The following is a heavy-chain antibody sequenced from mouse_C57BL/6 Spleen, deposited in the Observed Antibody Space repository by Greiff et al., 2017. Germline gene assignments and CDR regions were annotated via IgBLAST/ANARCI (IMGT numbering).Heavy chain of an antibody. D-gene: IGHD3-2*02. CDR1: GYTFTSYW. J-gene: IGHJ3*01. CDR3: AKDSSGLAWFAY. V-gene: IGHV1-55*01. CDR2: IYPGSGST. Sequence: QVQLQQPGAELVKPGASVKMSCKASGYTFTSYWITWVKQRPGHGLAWIGDIYPGSGSTNYNEKFKSKATLTVDTSSSTAYMQLSSLTSEDSAVDYCAKDSSGLAWFAYWGQGTLVTGAA.